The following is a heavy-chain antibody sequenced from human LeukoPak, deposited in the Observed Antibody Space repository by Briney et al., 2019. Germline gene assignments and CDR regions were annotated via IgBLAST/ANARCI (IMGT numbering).Heavy chain of an antibody. J-gene: IGHJ5*02. Sequence: GGSLRLSCAAPRFTFWTYAMSWVRRAPGEGVEGGSPISGSGGSTYYADSVKGRFTISRDNSKNTLYLQMNSLRAEDTAVYYCAKVPVLWSEVNWLDPWGQGILVTVSS. CDR3: AKVPVLWSEVNWLDP. CDR1: RFTFWTYA. D-gene: IGHD3-10*01. V-gene: IGHV3-23*01. CDR2: ISGSGGST.